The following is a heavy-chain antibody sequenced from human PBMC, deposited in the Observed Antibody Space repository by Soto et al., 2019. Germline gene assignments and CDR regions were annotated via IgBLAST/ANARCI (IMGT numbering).Heavy chain of an antibody. V-gene: IGHV1-69*01. J-gene: IGHJ3*02. D-gene: IGHD5-18*01. CDR1: GGTFSNYA. CDR2: IIPIFGTT. Sequence: QVQLVQSGAEVKKPGSSVKVSCKASGGTFSNYAISWVRQAPGQGLEWMGGIIPIFGTTNYAQKFQGRVTNTAGETKSKGHKEMSSLRSEDQGVYYRARSNVDTDMVIGAFDIRGQGTMVTVSS. CDR3: ARSNVDTDMVIGAFDI.